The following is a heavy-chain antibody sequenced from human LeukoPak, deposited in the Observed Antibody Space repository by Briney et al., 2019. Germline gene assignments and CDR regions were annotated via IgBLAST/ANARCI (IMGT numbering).Heavy chain of an antibody. V-gene: IGHV3-48*01. CDR2: ISHNGKTT. D-gene: IGHD3-3*01. J-gene: IGHJ4*02. CDR1: GFTLRSYT. Sequence: GGSLRLSCAASGFTLRSYTMNWVRQAPGKGLEWISYISHNGKTTYYADSVKGRFTISRDNAERSLYLQMTSLRAEDTAVYYCASLQSYYDFWSGYSLFDYWGQGTLVTVSS. CDR3: ASLQSYYDFWSGYSLFDY.